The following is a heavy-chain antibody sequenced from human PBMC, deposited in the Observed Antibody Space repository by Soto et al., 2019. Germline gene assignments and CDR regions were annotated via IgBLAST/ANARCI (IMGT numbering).Heavy chain of an antibody. CDR1: GFTFDDYA. J-gene: IGHJ3*02. CDR2: ISWNSGSI. Sequence: GGSLRLSCAASGFTFDDYAMHWVRQAPGKGLEWVSGISWNSGSIGYADSVKGRFTISRDNAKNSLYLQMNSLRAEDTALYYCAKDASEVPAANDAFDIWGQGTMVTVSS. CDR3: AKDASEVPAANDAFDI. D-gene: IGHD2-2*01. V-gene: IGHV3-9*01.